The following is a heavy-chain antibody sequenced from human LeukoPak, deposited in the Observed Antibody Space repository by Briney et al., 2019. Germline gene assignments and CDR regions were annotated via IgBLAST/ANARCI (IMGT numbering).Heavy chain of an antibody. V-gene: IGHV1-18*01. D-gene: IGHD2-2*01. CDR2: ISAYNGNT. CDR3: ARGAPWYCSSTSCYESHFDY. J-gene: IGHJ4*02. Sequence: ASVKVSCKASGYTFTSYGISWVRQAPGQGLEWMGWISAYNGNTSYAQKLQGRVTMTTDTSTSTAYMELRSLRSDDTAVYYCARGAPWYCSSTSCYESHFDYWGQGTLVTVSS. CDR1: GYTFTSYG.